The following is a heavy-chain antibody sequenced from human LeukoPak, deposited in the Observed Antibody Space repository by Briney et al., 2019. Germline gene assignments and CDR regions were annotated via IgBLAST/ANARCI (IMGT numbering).Heavy chain of an antibody. J-gene: IGHJ4*02. D-gene: IGHD1-26*01. Sequence: PGGSLRLSCAASGFTFSNYGIHWVRQAPGKGLEWVTYISDDGNRKYYADSVQGRFSISRDNSKNTVDLQMNGLRAEDTAVYICARDFSGKYCTDYWGQGTLVTVSS. CDR1: GFTFSNYG. V-gene: IGHV3-30*03. CDR2: ISDDGNRK. CDR3: ARDFSGKYCTDY.